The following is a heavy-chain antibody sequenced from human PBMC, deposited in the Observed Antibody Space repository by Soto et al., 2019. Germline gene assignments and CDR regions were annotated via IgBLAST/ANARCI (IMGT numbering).Heavy chain of an antibody. J-gene: IGHJ6*02. CDR3: AKEVVVATGRGMDV. D-gene: IGHD2-2*01. Sequence: WGCLRLSCAASGFTFSSYAMSGARQAPGKGLEWVSAISGSGGSTYYADSVKGRFTISRDNSKNTLYLQMNSLRAEDTAVYYCAKEVVVATGRGMDVWGQGTTVTVSS. CDR2: ISGSGGST. V-gene: IGHV3-23*01. CDR1: GFTFSSYA.